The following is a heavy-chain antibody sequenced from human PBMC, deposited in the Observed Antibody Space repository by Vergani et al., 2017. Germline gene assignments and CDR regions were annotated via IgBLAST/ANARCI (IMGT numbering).Heavy chain of an antibody. V-gene: IGHV4-59*01. D-gene: IGHD6-25*01. Sequence: QVQLQESGPGLVKPSETLSLTCTVSGGSISSYYWSWIRQPPGKGLEWIGYIYYSGSTNYNPCLKSRVTRSVDTSKNQFSLKLSSVTAADPAVYYGARHSSGWGTYGMDVWGQGTTVTVSS. CDR3: ARHSSGWGTYGMDV. J-gene: IGHJ6*02. CDR1: GGSISSYY. CDR2: IYYSGST.